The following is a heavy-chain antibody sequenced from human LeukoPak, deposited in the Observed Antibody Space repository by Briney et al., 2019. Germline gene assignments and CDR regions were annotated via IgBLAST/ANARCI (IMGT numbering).Heavy chain of an antibody. V-gene: IGHV1-8*01. Sequence: ASVKVSCKASGYTFTSYDINWVRQATGQGLEWMGWMNPNSGNTGYAQKFQGRVTMTRNTSISTAYMELSSLRSEDTAVYYCARAGLGYCTNGVCYIRSENYYMDVWGKGTTVTVSS. D-gene: IGHD2-8*01. CDR2: MNPNSGNT. CDR1: GYTFTSYD. CDR3: ARAGLGYCTNGVCYIRSENYYMDV. J-gene: IGHJ6*03.